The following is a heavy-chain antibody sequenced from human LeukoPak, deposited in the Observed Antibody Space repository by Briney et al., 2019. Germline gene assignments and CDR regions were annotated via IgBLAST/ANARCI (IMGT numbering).Heavy chain of an antibody. CDR2: INHSGST. CDR1: GGSFSGYY. J-gene: IGHJ4*02. V-gene: IGHV4-34*01. Sequence: SETLSLTCAVYGGSFSGYYWSWIRQPPGKGLEWIGEINHSGSTNYNPSLKSRVTISVDTSKNQFSLKLSSVTAADTAVYYCARRYFDYWGQGTLVTVSS. CDR3: ARRYFDY.